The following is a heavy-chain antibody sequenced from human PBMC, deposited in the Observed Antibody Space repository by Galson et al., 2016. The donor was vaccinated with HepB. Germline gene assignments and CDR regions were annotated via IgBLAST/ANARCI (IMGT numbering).Heavy chain of an antibody. V-gene: IGHV4-59*01. CDR3: VIGQGWQPDY. Sequence: ETLSLTCTVSGASINSYYWNWVRQPPGKGLEWIDYVHSSGTTKYHPSLNNRVTISVDTSKMQLSLKLSSVTAADTAVYYCVIGQGWQPDYWGQGTLVTVSS. CDR1: GASINSYY. D-gene: IGHD4-23*01. CDR2: VHSSGTT. J-gene: IGHJ4*02.